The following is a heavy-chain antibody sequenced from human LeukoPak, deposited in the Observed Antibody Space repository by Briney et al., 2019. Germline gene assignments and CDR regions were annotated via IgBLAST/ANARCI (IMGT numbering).Heavy chain of an antibody. J-gene: IGHJ4*02. CDR2: IYYTGST. D-gene: IGHD5-18*01. Sequence: SETLSLTCTVSGASISSYYWSWIRQPPGKGLEWIGYIYYTGSTDYNPSLKSRVTISLDTSENQFSLKLTSVTAADTAVYYCARADGYNYGSVFDYWGQGTLVTVSS. CDR1: GASISSYY. V-gene: IGHV4-59*01. CDR3: ARADGYNYGSVFDY.